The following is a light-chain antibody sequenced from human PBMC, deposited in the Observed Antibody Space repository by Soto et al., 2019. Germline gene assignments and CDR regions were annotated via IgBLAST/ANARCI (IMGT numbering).Light chain of an antibody. Sequence: QSALTQPPSASGSPGQSVTISCTGTNSDVGGYNYVSWHQQHPGKAPKLIIYDVSERPSGVPDRFSGSKSGNTASLTVSGLQAEDEADYYCSSCAGSNNYVFGTGTKLTVL. J-gene: IGLJ1*01. CDR3: SSCAGSNNYV. V-gene: IGLV2-8*01. CDR2: DVS. CDR1: NSDVGGYNY.